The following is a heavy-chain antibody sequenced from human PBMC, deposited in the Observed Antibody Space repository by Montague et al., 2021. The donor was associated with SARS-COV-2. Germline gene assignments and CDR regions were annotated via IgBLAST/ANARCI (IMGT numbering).Heavy chain of an antibody. V-gene: IGHV4-34*01. D-gene: IGHD3-10*01. Sequence: SETLSLTCAVYGGSFSGYYYSWIRKPQGKGLDWIGEINHSGSTNYNHSLKSRVTISVDMSKNQFSLKLSSVTAADTAVSYCAISMVRGFSRAFDIWGQGTMVTVSS. CDR1: GGSFSGYY. J-gene: IGHJ3*02. CDR2: INHSGST. CDR3: AISMVRGFSRAFDI.